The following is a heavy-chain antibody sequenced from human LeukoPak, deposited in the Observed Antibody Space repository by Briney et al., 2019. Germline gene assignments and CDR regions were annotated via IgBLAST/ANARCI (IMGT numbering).Heavy chain of an antibody. J-gene: IGHJ4*02. CDR2: INDSGGST. Sequence: GGSLRLSCAASGFTFSSYAMTWVRQAPGKGLEWVSSINDSGGSTYYADSVKGRFTISRDNSKNTLYLQMNSLRAEDTAVYYCAKREYDFWSGYFFWGQGTLVTVSS. D-gene: IGHD3-3*01. CDR1: GFTFSSYA. V-gene: IGHV3-23*01. CDR3: AKREYDFWSGYFF.